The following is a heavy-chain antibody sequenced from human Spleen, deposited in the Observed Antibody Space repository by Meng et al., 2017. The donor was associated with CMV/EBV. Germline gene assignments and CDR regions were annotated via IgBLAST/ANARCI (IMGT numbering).Heavy chain of an antibody. CDR3: ARALLWFGELNDY. Sequence: VQLQEPGPGLVKPSQTLSLPCTVSGGSISSGSYYWSWIRQPAGKGLEWIGRIYTSGSTNYNPSLKSRVTISVDTSKNQFSLKLSSVTAADTAVYYCARALLWFGELNDYWGQGTLVTVSS. J-gene: IGHJ4*02. V-gene: IGHV4-61*02. CDR2: IYTSGST. D-gene: IGHD3-10*01. CDR1: GGSISSGSYY.